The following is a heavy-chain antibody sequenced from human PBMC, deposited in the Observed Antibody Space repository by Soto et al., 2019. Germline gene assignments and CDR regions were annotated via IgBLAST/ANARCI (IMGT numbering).Heavy chain of an antibody. CDR2: IYYGGST. V-gene: IGHV4-30-4*01. D-gene: IGHD3-3*01. J-gene: IGHJ4*02. CDR3: ARVSLRGYFDY. CDR1: GGSISSGVYY. Sequence: SETLSLTCTVSGGSISSGVYYWSWIRQPPGKGLDWIGYIYYGGSTYYNPSLKSRVTISVDTSKNQFSLKLSSVTAADTAVYYCARVSLRGYFDYWGQGALVTVSS.